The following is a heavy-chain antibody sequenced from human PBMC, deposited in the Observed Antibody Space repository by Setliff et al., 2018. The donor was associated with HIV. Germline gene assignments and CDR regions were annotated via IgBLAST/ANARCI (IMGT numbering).Heavy chain of an antibody. Sequence: PSETLSLTCAVSGYAISCGYYWGWIRRPPGKGLEWIGSIYNRGSTYYNPSLKSRVTLSLDTSKNQFPLKLTSVTAADTAVYYCAKEGGLYFGMLIHDAIDLWGQGTMVTVSS. D-gene: IGHD3-3*01. CDR1: GYAISCGYY. CDR3: AKEGGLYFGMLIHDAIDL. J-gene: IGHJ3*01. V-gene: IGHV4-38-2*02. CDR2: IYNRGST.